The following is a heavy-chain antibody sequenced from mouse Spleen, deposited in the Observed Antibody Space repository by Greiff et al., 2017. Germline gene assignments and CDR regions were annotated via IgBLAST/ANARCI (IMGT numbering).Heavy chain of an antibody. Sequence: VKLQESGPGLVAPSQSLSITCTVSGFSLTSYGVDWVRQSPGKGLEWLGVIWGVGSTNYNSALKSRLSISKDNSKSQVFLKMNSLQTDDTAMYYCASSIYDGYTWFAYWGQGTLVTVSA. CDR2: IWGVGST. J-gene: IGHJ3*01. CDR3: ASSIYDGYTWFAY. V-gene: IGHV2-6*01. D-gene: IGHD2-3*01. CDR1: GFSLTSYG.